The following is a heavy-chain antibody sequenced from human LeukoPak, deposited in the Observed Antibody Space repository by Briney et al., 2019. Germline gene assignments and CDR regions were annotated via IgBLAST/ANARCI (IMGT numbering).Heavy chain of an antibody. CDR2: IIPIFGTA. CDR3: ARGGDCSSTSCYMADY. CDR1: GGTFSSYA. J-gene: IGHJ4*02. V-gene: IGHV1-69*13. D-gene: IGHD2-2*02. Sequence: AASVKVSCKASGGTFSSYAISWVRQAPGQGLEWMGGIIPIFGTANYAQKFQGRVTITEDESTSTAYMELSSLRSEDTAVYYCARGGDCSSTSCYMADYWGQGTLVTVSS.